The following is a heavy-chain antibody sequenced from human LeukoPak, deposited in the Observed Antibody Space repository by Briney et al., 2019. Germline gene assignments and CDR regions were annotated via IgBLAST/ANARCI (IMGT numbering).Heavy chain of an antibody. V-gene: IGHV1-2*02. J-gene: IGHJ1*01. CDR3: SRELGASSISYDFQH. D-gene: IGHD3-3*02. CDR1: GYTFTDYY. CDR2: INPNSGAT. Sequence: ASVKVSCKASGYTFTDYYLHWVRQAPGQGLEWMGFINPNSGATTYAQKFRGRVSVTRDTSISTAYMELSSLRSDDTAIYYCSRELGASSISYDFQHWGQGTQVIVSS.